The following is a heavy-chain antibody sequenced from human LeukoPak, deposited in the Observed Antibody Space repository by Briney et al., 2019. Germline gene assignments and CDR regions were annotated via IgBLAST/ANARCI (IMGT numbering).Heavy chain of an antibody. D-gene: IGHD2-2*01. V-gene: IGHV3-30*18. J-gene: IGHJ4*02. CDR3: AKGPLRGTAAAIDY. CDR1: GFTFNNYG. CDR2: ISYDGRNI. Sequence: SGGSLRLSCAVPGFTFNNYGMHWVRQAPGKGLEWVAVISYDGRNIHYPDSVKGRFTISRDISTDTLWLQMDSLRTEDTAVYYCAKGPLRGTAAAIDYWGQGTLVTVSS.